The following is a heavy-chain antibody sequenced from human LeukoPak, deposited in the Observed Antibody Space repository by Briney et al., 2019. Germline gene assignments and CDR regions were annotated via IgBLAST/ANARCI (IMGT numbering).Heavy chain of an antibody. D-gene: IGHD6-19*01. Sequence: ASVKVSCKASGYTFTSYDINWVRQATGQGLEWMGWMNPNSGNTGYAQKFQGRVTMTRNTSISTAYMELSSLRSKDTAVYYCARAAVAEADWFDPWGQGTLVTVSS. V-gene: IGHV1-8*01. CDR2: MNPNSGNT. CDR1: GYTFTSYD. J-gene: IGHJ5*02. CDR3: ARAAVAEADWFDP.